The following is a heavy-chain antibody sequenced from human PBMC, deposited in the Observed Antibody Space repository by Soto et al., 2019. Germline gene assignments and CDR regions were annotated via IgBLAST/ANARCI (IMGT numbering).Heavy chain of an antibody. CDR2: MNPNSGNT. CDR3: TRAYGAETFDF. CDR1: GYTFNNYD. V-gene: IGHV1-8*02. Sequence: ASVKVSCKASGYTFNNYDIHWVRQAPGHGLEWMGWMNPNSGNTGYAQNFRGRVTMTQNTAIGTAYMELSNLRSDDTATYYCTRAYGAETFDFWGQGTLVTVSS. J-gene: IGHJ5*01. D-gene: IGHD3-10*01.